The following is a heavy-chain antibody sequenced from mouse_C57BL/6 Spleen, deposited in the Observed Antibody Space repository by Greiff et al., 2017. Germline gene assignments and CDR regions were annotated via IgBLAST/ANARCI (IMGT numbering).Heavy chain of an antibody. CDR2: IYPRSGNT. V-gene: IGHV1-81*01. CDR1: GYTFTSYG. CDR3: LSYYYGSSPYYFDY. D-gene: IGHD1-1*01. J-gene: IGHJ2*01. Sequence: QVQLQQSGAELARPGASVKLSCKASGYTFTSYGISWVKQRTGQGLEWIGEIYPRSGNTYYNEKFKGKATLTADKSSSTAYMELRSLTSEDSAVYFCLSYYYGSSPYYFDYWGQGTTLTVSS.